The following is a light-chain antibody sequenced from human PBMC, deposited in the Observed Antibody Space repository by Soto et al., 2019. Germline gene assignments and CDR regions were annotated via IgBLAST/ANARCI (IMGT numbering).Light chain of an antibody. CDR3: SSYTTSSTL. Sequence: QSVLTQPASVSGSPGQSITISCTGTSSDVGGYNYVSWYQQHPGKAPKLMVYDVSNRPSGVSNCFSGSKSGNTASLTISGLQAEDEADYYCSSYTTSSTLFGTGTKVTVL. J-gene: IGLJ1*01. V-gene: IGLV2-14*01. CDR2: DVS. CDR1: SSDVGGYNY.